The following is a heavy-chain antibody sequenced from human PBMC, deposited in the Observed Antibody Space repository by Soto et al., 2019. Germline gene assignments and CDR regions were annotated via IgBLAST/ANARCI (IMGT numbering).Heavy chain of an antibody. Sequence: PGGSLRLSCAASGFTFSSYGMHWVRQAPGKGLEWVAVFSYDGSYKYYADSVKGRFTISRDNSKNTLYLQMNSLRAEDTAVYYCAKDYYYDSSGYWSQFDYWGQGTLVTVSS. D-gene: IGHD3-22*01. CDR3: AKDYYYDSSGYWSQFDY. CDR2: FSYDGSYK. V-gene: IGHV3-33*05. J-gene: IGHJ4*02. CDR1: GFTFSSYG.